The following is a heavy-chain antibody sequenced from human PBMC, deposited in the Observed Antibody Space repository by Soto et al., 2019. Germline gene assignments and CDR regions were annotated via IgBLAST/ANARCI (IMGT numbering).Heavy chain of an antibody. CDR3: GRGGGGYCSGGSCYWDNWFDP. D-gene: IGHD2-15*01. CDR1: GYTFTSYD. J-gene: IGHJ5*02. V-gene: IGHV1-8*01. Sequence: QVQLVQSGAEVKKPGASVKVSCKASGYTFTSYDINWVRQASGQGLEWMGWMNPNSGHTGYAQKFQGRVSMTRNTPIGTAYMGVGSLGCGETAVYFCGRGGGGYCSGGSCYWDNWFDPWGQGTLVTVSS. CDR2: MNPNSGHT.